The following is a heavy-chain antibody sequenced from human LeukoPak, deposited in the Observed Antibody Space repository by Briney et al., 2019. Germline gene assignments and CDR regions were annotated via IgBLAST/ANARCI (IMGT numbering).Heavy chain of an antibody. Sequence: GGALRLSCAASGFTFSSYGMGWVRQAPGKGLEWVSDISGSGIRRDYADSVKGRFTISRDNSKNTLYLQMNSLGAEDTALYYCAKDMSDTAMAHDAFDIWGQGTMVTVSS. J-gene: IGHJ3*02. CDR3: AKDMSDTAMAHDAFDI. CDR1: GFTFSSYG. V-gene: IGHV3-23*01. D-gene: IGHD5-18*01. CDR2: ISGSGIRR.